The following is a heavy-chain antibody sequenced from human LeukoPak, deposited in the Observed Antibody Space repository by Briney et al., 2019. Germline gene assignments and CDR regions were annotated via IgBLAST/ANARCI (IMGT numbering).Heavy chain of an antibody. J-gene: IGHJ4*02. CDR1: GGSISSGGYY. CDR2: IYYSGST. V-gene: IGHV4-31*03. D-gene: IGHD6-13*01. Sequence: SETLSLTCSVSGGSISSGGYYWSWIRQHPGKGLEWIGYIYYSGSTYYNPSLKSRVTISVDTSKNQFSLKLSSVTAADTAVYYCAREISSSWYYFDYWGRGTLVTVSS. CDR3: AREISSSWYYFDY.